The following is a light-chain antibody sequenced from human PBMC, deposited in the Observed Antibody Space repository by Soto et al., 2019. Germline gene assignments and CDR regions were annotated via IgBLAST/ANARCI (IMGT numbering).Light chain of an antibody. Sequence: DILMTQSPSSVSAAVGERVTITCRASQSIRSWLAWYQQKPGKAPKLLIYDASSLESGVPSRFSGSGSGTEFTLTVSSLQPDDFATFYCQQFHSFPWTFGQGTKVDI. CDR3: QQFHSFPWT. V-gene: IGKV1-5*01. CDR2: DAS. J-gene: IGKJ1*01. CDR1: QSIRSW.